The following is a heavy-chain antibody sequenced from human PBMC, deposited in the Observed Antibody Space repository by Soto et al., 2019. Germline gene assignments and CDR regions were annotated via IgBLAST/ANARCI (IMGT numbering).Heavy chain of an antibody. V-gene: IGHV3-23*01. CDR3: VSWGSVHLDN. J-gene: IGHJ4*02. CDR2: IDYSGANT. D-gene: IGHD3-16*01. Sequence: GGSLRLSCAASGFTLDNGMTWVRQAPGKGLEWISTIDYSGANTHYADSVKGRFTISRDKSRNTVALQMSNLRAEDTALYYCVSWGSVHLDNWGQGTTVTVSS. CDR1: GFTLDNG.